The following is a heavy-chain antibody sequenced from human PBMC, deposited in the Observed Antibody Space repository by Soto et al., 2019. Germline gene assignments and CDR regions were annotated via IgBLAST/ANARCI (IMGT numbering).Heavy chain of an antibody. V-gene: IGHV4-39*01. D-gene: IGHD3-3*01. J-gene: IGHJ5*02. CDR1: GGSISSSSYY. CDR2: IYYSGST. CDR3: ARQESGYFNWFDP. Sequence: LSLTCTVSGGSISSSSYYWGWIRQPPGKGLEWIGSIYYSGSTYYNPSLKSRVTISVDTSKNQFSLKLSSVTAADTAVYYCARQESGYFNWFDPWGQGTLVTVSS.